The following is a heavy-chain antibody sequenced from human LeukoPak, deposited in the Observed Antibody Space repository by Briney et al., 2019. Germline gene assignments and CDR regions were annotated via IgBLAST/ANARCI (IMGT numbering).Heavy chain of an antibody. V-gene: IGHV4-59*08. CDR1: GGSISSYY. J-gene: IGHJ4*02. CDR2: IYYSGST. CDR3: ARALMVYATFDY. Sequence: SETLSLTCTVSGGSISSYYWTWIRQPPGKGLEWIGYIYYSGSTRYNPSLKSRVTLSVDTTKNQFTLKLSSVTAADTAVYYCARALMVYATFDYWGQGTLVTVSS. D-gene: IGHD2-8*01.